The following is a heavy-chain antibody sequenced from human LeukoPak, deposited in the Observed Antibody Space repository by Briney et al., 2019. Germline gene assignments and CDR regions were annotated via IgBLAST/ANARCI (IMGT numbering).Heavy chain of an antibody. CDR1: GGSISSITYY. CDR2: IYFSGST. Sequence: PSETLSLTCTVSGGSISSITYYWGWIRQSPGKGLEWIGTIYFSGSTYYNPSLRSRVSMSVDTSKSQFSLKLTSVTAADTAMYYCARVSYTSSWYDIDYWGQGALVTVSS. J-gene: IGHJ4*02. CDR3: ARVSYTSSWYDIDY. D-gene: IGHD6-13*01. V-gene: IGHV4-39*07.